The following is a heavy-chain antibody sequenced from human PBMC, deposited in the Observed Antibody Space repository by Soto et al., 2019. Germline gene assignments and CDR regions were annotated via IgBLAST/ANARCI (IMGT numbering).Heavy chain of an antibody. V-gene: IGHV4-34*01. CDR1: GGSFSGYY. Sequence: SETLSLTCAVYGGSFSGYYWSWIRQPPGKGLEWIGEINHSGSTNYNPSLKSRVTISVDTSKNQFSLKLSSVTAADTAVYYCARHYVSSSWYYHYYGLDVWGQGTTVTVSS. D-gene: IGHD6-13*01. CDR3: ARHYVSSSWYYHYYGLDV. J-gene: IGHJ6*02. CDR2: INHSGST.